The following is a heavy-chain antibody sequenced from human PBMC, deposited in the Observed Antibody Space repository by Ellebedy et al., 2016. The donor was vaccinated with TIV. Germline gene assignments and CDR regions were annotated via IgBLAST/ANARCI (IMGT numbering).Heavy chain of an antibody. Sequence: GESLKISXAASGFTFNTYSMNWVRQAPGKGLEWVSVISGSGNTIHQADSVKGRFTISRDNAKNSLYLQMNSLRAEDTAVYYCTRGSGSFRADYYFDYWGQGTLVTVSS. J-gene: IGHJ4*02. CDR2: ISGSGNTI. CDR1: GFTFNTYS. D-gene: IGHD1-26*01. V-gene: IGHV3-21*01. CDR3: TRGSGSFRADYYFDY.